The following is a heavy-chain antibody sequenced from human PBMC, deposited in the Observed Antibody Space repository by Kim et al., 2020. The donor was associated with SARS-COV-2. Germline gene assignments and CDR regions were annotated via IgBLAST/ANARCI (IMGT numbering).Heavy chain of an antibody. Sequence: GGSLRLSCAASGFAFSGYTMNWVRQAPGKGLEWVSLFYGGADWNDYADSVKGRFIISRDDSKNTLYLQMNSLRVDDTAVYYCAKGTGYIRESDGSYSLDVWGQGATVIVSS. CDR2: FYGGADWN. J-gene: IGHJ6*02. D-gene: IGHD5-12*01. V-gene: IGHV3-23*03. CDR1: GFAFSGYT. CDR3: AKGTGYIRESDGSYSLDV.